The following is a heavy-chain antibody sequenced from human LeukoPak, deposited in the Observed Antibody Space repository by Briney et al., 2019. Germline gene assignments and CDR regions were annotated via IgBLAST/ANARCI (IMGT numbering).Heavy chain of an antibody. CDR1: GFTFSSYA. Sequence: GGSLRLSCAASGFTFSSYAMHWVRQAPGKGLEWISSFRGDGGSTYYAETVRGRFTISRDKSKNTLYLQMNSLRAEDSAVYFCAKDGYGSGGRWFDPWGRGTLVTVSS. D-gene: IGHD3-10*01. J-gene: IGHJ5*02. CDR2: FRGDGGST. CDR3: AKDGYGSGGRWFDP. V-gene: IGHV3-23*01.